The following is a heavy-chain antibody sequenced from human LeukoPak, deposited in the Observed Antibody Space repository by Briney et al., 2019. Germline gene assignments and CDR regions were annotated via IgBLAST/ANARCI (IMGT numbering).Heavy chain of an antibody. D-gene: IGHD3-3*01. J-gene: IGHJ4*02. CDR2: IYSGGST. Sequence: PGRSLRLSCAASGFTVSSNYMSWARQAPGKGLEWVSVIYSGGSTYYADSVKGRFTISRDNSKNTLYLQMNSLRAEDTAVYYCAREIITIFGVVIIRYFDYWGQGTLVTVSS. V-gene: IGHV3-66*02. CDR3: AREIITIFGVVIIRYFDY. CDR1: GFTVSSNY.